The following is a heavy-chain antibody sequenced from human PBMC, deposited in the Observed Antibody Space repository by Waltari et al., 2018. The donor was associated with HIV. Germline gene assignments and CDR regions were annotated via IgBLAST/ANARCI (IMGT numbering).Heavy chain of an antibody. CDR3: TTSMGGSYYGRDY. D-gene: IGHD1-26*01. CDR1: RFIFSRPW. J-gene: IGHJ4*02. CDR2: TKSKSHGGTT. Sequence: EVQLVESGGGLVKPGGSLNLSCAASRFIFSRPWMSWVRQAPGKGLEWVGRTKSKSHGGTTEDAAPVKGRFTISRDDSKDTLYLQMNSLKTEDTAVYYCTTSMGGSYYGRDYWGQGTLVTVSS. V-gene: IGHV3-15*01.